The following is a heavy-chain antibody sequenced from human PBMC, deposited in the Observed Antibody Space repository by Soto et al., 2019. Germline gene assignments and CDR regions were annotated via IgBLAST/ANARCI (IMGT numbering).Heavy chain of an antibody. V-gene: IGHV4-59*01. J-gene: IGHJ6*02. CDR3: ARDQGVQGDYYGMDV. D-gene: IGHD3-16*01. CDR2: IYYTGNT. Sequence: PSETLSLTCTVSGGSINNYYWSWIRQPPGKGLEWIGYIYYTGNTNYNPSLKSRVTISVDTSKNQVSLKLRSVTAADTAMYYCARDQGVQGDYYGMDVWGQGTTVTVPS. CDR1: GGSINNYY.